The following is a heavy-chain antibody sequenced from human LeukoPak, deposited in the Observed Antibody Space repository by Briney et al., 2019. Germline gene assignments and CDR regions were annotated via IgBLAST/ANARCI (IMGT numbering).Heavy chain of an antibody. V-gene: IGHV1-2*02. CDR2: INPHSGGT. CDR3: ARGSGSYFIGGIDY. J-gene: IGHJ4*02. D-gene: IGHD1-26*01. Sequence: GASVKVSCKASGYTFTGYYMHWVRQAPGQGLEWMGWINPHSGGTNYAPKFQGRVSMTRDTSISTAYMELSRLRSDDTAVYYCARGSGSYFIGGIDYWGQGTLVAVSS. CDR1: GYTFTGYY.